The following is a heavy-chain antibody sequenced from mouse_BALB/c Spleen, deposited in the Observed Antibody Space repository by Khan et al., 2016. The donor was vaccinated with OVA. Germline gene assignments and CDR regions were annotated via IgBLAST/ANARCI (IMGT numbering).Heavy chain of an antibody. CDR1: GYSFTTYY. J-gene: IGHJ3*01. V-gene: IGHV1S135*01. CDR2: IDPFSGGT. Sequence: VRLQQSGPELMKPGASVKISCKASGYSFTTYYIHWMMQSHGKSLEWIGYIDPFSGGTTYNQKFKGKATLTVDRSSSTAYIHLSNLTSEDSAVYYCTRHGDVAWFTYWGQGTLVTVSS. D-gene: IGHD2-13*01. CDR3: TRHGDVAWFTY.